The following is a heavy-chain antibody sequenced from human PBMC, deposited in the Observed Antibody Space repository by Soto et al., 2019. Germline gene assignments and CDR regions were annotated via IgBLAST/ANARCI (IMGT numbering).Heavy chain of an antibody. CDR3: ARESEDLTSNFDY. CDR2: IDGRSTYT. J-gene: IGHJ4*02. V-gene: IGHV3-21*01. Sequence: GSLRLSCAVSGLTFSNYGMNWVRQAPGKGLEWVSSIDGRSTYTYYADSVRGRFTVSRDNAKNSLYLQMNSPRAEDTAVYYCARESEDLTSNFDYWGQGTLVTVSS. CDR1: GLTFSNYG.